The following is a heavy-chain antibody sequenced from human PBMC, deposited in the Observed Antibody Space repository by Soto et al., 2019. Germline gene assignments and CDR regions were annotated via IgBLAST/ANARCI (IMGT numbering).Heavy chain of an antibody. V-gene: IGHV3-73*01. D-gene: IGHD1-26*01. CDR2: IRSKANSYAT. CDR1: GFTFSGSA. CDR3: LVGATRRGYYYYGMDV. Sequence: PGGSLRLSXAASGFTFSGSAMHWVRQASGKGLEWVGRIRSKANSYATAYAASVKGRFTISRDDSKNTAYLQMNSLKTEDTAVYYSLVGATRRGYYYYGMDVWGQGTTVTVSS. J-gene: IGHJ6*02.